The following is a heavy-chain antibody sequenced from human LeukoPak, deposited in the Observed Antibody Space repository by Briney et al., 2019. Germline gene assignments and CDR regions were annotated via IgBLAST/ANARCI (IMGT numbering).Heavy chain of an antibody. CDR2: ITARGGGT. CDR1: GFTFGSYA. J-gene: IGHJ4*02. D-gene: IGHD3-10*01. CDR3: AKDGVYGSGCCYIFDY. V-gene: IGHV3-23*01. Sequence: GGSLRLSCAASGFTFGSYAMSWVRQAPGKGLEWVSAITARGGGTYYADSVKGRFTISRDNSKNTLSLQMNSLRAEDTAVYYCAKDGVYGSGCCYIFDYWGQGTLVTVSS.